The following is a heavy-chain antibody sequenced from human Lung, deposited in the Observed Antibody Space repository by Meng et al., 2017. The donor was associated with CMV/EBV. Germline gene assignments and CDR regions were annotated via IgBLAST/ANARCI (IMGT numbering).Heavy chain of an antibody. V-gene: IGHV4-4*03. Sequence: HVQLREWGPALLKPPETLSLTCAVSGDSLPNHNWWAWVRPPPGKGLEWIGEIPHRGSSAYNPSLKSRVSMSIDKSKNQFSLKLTSVTAADTAVYHCLRRSGGSVWGQGTLVTVFS. CDR2: IPHRGSS. CDR3: LRRSGGSV. J-gene: IGHJ1*01. CDR1: GDSLPNHNW. D-gene: IGHD3-10*01.